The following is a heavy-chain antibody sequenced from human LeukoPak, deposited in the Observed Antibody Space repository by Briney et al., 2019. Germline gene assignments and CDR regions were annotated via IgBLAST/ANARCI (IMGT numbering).Heavy chain of an antibody. CDR2: IYYSGNT. Sequence: SETLSLTCTVSGASISGSGYYWGWIRQPPGKGLEWTGSIYYSGNTYYNPSLKSRVTISVDTSKNHFSLKLSSVTAADTAVYYCARVSPTYYYDGSGYYSLYYYYMDVWGKGTTVTVSS. V-gene: IGHV4-39*07. CDR3: ARVSPTYYYDGSGYYSLYYYYMDV. J-gene: IGHJ6*03. D-gene: IGHD3-22*01. CDR1: GASISGSGYY.